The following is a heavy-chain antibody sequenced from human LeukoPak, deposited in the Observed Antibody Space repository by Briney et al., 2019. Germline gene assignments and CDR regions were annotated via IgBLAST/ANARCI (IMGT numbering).Heavy chain of an antibody. V-gene: IGHV3-66*01. J-gene: IGHJ6*02. D-gene: IGHD1-26*01. Sequence: PGGSLRLSCAASGFTVSSNVMSWARQAPGKGLEWVSVIFSSGSTYYADSVKGRFTISRDSSKNTLYLQMDSLTAEDTAVYYCATRRQSGYYYGMDVWGQGSTVTVSS. CDR1: GFTVSSNV. CDR3: ATRRQSGYYYGMDV. CDR2: IFSSGST.